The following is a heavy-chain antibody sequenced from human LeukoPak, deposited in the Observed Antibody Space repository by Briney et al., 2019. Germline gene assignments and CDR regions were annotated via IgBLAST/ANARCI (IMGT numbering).Heavy chain of an antibody. Sequence: ASVKVSCKASGYTFTSYYLHWVRQAPGQGLEWMGMVNPSGGSTSYAQKFQGRVTMTSDTSTSTAYMELRSLRSDDTAVYYCARDRGIAEADSFDPWGQGTLVTVSS. CDR3: ARDRGIAEADSFDP. CDR1: GYTFTSYY. CDR2: VNPSGGST. D-gene: IGHD6-13*01. V-gene: IGHV1-46*01. J-gene: IGHJ5*02.